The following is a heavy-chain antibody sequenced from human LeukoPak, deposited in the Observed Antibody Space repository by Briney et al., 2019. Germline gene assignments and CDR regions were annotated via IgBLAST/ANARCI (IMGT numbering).Heavy chain of an antibody. CDR3: ARDSIAARPGGPDY. V-gene: IGHV3-21*01. D-gene: IGHD6-6*01. J-gene: IGHJ4*02. CDR1: GFTFSSYS. Sequence: TGGSLRLSCAASGFTFSSYSMNWVRQAPGKGLEWVSSISSSSSYIYYADSVKGRFTISRDNAKNSLYLQMNSLRAEDTAVYYCARDSIAARPGGPDYWGQGTLVTVSS. CDR2: ISSSSSYI.